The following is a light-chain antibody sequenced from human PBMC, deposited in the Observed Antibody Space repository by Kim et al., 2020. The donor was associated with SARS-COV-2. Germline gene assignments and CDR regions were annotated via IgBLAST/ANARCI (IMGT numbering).Light chain of an antibody. CDR3: QQRSNWPSIS. V-gene: IGKV3-11*01. Sequence: EVVLTQSPATLSLSPGERATLSCRASQSVSKFLAWYQHKPGQSPRLIIYDASSRATGIPTRFSGSGSGTDFTLTISGVEPEDFAIYYCQQRSNWPSISFGHGTRLEIK. CDR2: DAS. CDR1: QSVSKF. J-gene: IGKJ5*01.